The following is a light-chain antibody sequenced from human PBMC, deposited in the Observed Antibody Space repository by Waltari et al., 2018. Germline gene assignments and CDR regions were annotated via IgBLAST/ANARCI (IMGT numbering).Light chain of an antibody. CDR2: DDD. V-gene: IGLV3-21*02. Sequence: SYVLTQPPAVSVAPGQTAKISCEGNHIGGKSVHWHQQKPGQAPVLVVFDDDERPSGIPPRFSGSSSENTATLTITRVEVGDGADYYCQVWDRSSDQPVFGGGT. J-gene: IGLJ3*02. CDR3: QVWDRSSDQPV. CDR1: HIGGKS.